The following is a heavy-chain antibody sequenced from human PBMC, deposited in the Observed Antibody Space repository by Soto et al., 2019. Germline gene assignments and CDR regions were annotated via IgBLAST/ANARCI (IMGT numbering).Heavy chain of an antibody. CDR3: ARDPRAGYDLDYSYGMDV. CDR2: IIPIFGTA. V-gene: IGHV1-69*12. D-gene: IGHD2-2*01. Sequence: QVQLVQSGAEVKKPGSSVKVSCKASGGTFSSYAISWVRQAPGQGLEWMGGIIPIFGTANYAQKFQGRVTITADESTSTAYMGLSSRRSEDTAVYYCARDPRAGYDLDYSYGMDVWGQGTTVTVSS. J-gene: IGHJ6*02. CDR1: GGTFSSYA.